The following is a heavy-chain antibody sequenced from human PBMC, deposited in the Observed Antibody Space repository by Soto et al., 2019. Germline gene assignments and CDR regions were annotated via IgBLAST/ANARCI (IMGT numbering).Heavy chain of an antibody. CDR3: AKDRVYDSSGPDY. CDR2: ISYDGSNT. CDR1: GFTFSRYG. J-gene: IGHJ4*02. D-gene: IGHD3-22*01. Sequence: GGSLRLSCAASGFTFSRYGMHWVRQSQGKGLEWVAVISYDGSNTYYADSVKVRCTISRDNSTNTLYLQMNSLRTEDTAVYYCAKDRVYDSSGPDYWGQGTLVTVSS. V-gene: IGHV3-30*18.